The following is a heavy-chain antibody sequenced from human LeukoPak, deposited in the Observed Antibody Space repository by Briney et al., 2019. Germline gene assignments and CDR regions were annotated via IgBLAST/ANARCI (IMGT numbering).Heavy chain of an antibody. CDR1: GGSISSSSYY. Sequence: PSETLSLTCTVSGGSISSSSYYWGWIRQPPGKGLEWIGSIYYSGSTYYNPSLKSRVTISVDTSKNQFSLKLSSVTAADTAVYYCARRGNSDAFDTWGQGTMVTVSS. J-gene: IGHJ3*02. D-gene: IGHD4-23*01. CDR3: ARRGNSDAFDT. CDR2: IYYSGST. V-gene: IGHV4-39*01.